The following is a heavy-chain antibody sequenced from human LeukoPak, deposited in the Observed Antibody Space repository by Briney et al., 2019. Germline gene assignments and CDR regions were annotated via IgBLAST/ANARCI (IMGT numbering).Heavy chain of an antibody. CDR2: TYYRSKWYS. D-gene: IGHD6-13*01. Sequence: SQTLSLTCALSGDSVSNNSAAWNWIRQSPSRGLEWLGRTYYRSKWYSDYPISVKRRITINSDTSTNQSSLKLNSVTPDDTAVYYCARAGGNASSWYLWDFQHWGQGALVSVSS. CDR3: ARAGGNASSWYLWDFQH. V-gene: IGHV6-1*01. J-gene: IGHJ1*01. CDR1: GDSVSNNSAA.